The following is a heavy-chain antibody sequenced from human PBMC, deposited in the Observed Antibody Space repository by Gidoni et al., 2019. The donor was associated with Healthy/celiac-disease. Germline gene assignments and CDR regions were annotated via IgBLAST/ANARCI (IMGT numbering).Heavy chain of an antibody. CDR1: GFTFDDYA. CDR2: ISWNSGSI. Sequence: EVQLVESGGGLVQPGRSLRLSCAASGFTFDDYAMHWVRQAPGKGLEWVSGISWNSGSIGYADSVKGRFTISRDNAKNSLYLQMNSLRAEDTALYYCAKDNAWRRYYYDSSGYSWGQGTLVTVSS. CDR3: AKDNAWRRYYYDSSGYS. J-gene: IGHJ4*02. V-gene: IGHV3-9*01. D-gene: IGHD3-22*01.